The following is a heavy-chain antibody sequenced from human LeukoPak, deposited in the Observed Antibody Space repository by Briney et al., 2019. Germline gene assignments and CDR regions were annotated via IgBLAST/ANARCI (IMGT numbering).Heavy chain of an antibody. J-gene: IGHJ4*02. CDR1: GFTFSSYA. CDR3: AKDRPWIAVAGYYFDY. D-gene: IGHD6-19*01. V-gene: IGHV3-23*01. CDR2: ISGSGGST. Sequence: QPGGSLILSCAASGFTFSSYAMSWVRQAPGKGLEWVSAISGSGGSTYYADSVKGRFTISRDNSKNTLYLQMNSLRAEDTAVYYCAKDRPWIAVAGYYFDYWGQGTLVTVSS.